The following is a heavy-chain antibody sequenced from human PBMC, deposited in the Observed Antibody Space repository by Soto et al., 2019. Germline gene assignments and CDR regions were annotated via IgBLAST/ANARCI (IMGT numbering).Heavy chain of an antibody. Sequence: VGSLRLSCAAFEFTFGGYAMSWVRQAPGKGLEWVAGISGSGATTSYADSVKGRFTISRDNSKNTLYLQMNSLRAEDTATYYCAKDPVFSGSSKVWGPGTLVTVSS. CDR3: AKDPVFSGSSKV. V-gene: IGHV3-23*01. CDR1: EFTFGGYA. D-gene: IGHD1-26*01. J-gene: IGHJ4*02. CDR2: ISGSGATT.